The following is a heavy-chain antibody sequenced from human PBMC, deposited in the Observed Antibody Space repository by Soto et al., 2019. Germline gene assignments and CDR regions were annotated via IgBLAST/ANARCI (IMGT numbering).Heavy chain of an antibody. CDR2: MKQDGSEI. Sequence: EVKLVESGGALVQPGGSLRLSCVDSGFAFSTSWMNWVRQAPGKGLEWVANMKQDGSEIYYVDSVKGRFTISRDNTRNSLYLQMNSLRDEDTAVYYCXRGRXYGANFDYWGQGTLVTVSS. CDR1: GFAFSTSW. D-gene: IGHD4-17*01. J-gene: IGHJ4*02. CDR3: XRGRXYGANFDY. V-gene: IGHV3-7*01.